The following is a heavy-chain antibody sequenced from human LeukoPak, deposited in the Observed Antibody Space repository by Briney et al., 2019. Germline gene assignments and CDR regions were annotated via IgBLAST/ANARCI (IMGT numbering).Heavy chain of an antibody. CDR1: GFTFSSYA. CDR3: AKDAHSGSYYDNWFDP. V-gene: IGHV3-23*01. D-gene: IGHD1-26*01. Sequence: GGSLRLSCAACGFTFSSYAMSWVRQAPGKGLEWVSAISGSGGSTYYADSVKGRFTISRDNSKNTLYLQMNSLRAEDTAVYYCAKDAHSGSYYDNWFDPWGQGTLVTVSS. CDR2: ISGSGGST. J-gene: IGHJ5*02.